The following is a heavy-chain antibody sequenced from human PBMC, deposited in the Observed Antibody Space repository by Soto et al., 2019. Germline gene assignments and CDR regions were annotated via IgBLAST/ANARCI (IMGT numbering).Heavy chain of an antibody. CDR1: GFTFSTHA. CDR2: FSGSGGNI. Sequence: GVALRLSCVASGFTFSTHAMSCVRQFPWKGLELVSTFSGSGGNIYYGESVKGRFTISRDDPKNTLYLDMNSLRVEDTAVYYCAKDPPWTVGPLAMDVWGQGTTVTVSS. CDR3: AKDPPWTVGPLAMDV. J-gene: IGHJ6*02. V-gene: IGHV3-23*01. D-gene: IGHD2-2*01.